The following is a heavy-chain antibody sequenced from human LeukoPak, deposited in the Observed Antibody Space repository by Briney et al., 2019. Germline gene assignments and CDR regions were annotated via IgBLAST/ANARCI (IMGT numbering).Heavy chain of an antibody. CDR1: GYTFTSYV. Sequence: ASVKVSCKASGYTFTSYVINWVRQATGQGLEWMGWMNPNSGNTGYAQKFQGRVTMTRNTSISTAYMELSSLRSEDTAVYYCARLSSSWQDFDYWGQGTLVTVSS. D-gene: IGHD6-13*01. CDR2: MNPNSGNT. CDR3: ARLSSSWQDFDY. V-gene: IGHV1-8*01. J-gene: IGHJ4*02.